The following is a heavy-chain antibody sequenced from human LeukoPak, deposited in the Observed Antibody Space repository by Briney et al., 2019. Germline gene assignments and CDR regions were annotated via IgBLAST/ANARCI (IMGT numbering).Heavy chain of an antibody. Sequence: GGSLRLSCAVSGFTVSGNYMSWVRQAPGKGLEWVSYISSSGSTIYYADSVKGRFTISRDNSKNTLYLQMNSLRAEDTAVYYCAKLSVAGTWFDYWGQGTLVTVSS. CDR3: AKLSVAGTWFDY. V-gene: IGHV3-11*01. CDR2: ISSSGSTI. CDR1: GFTVSGNY. J-gene: IGHJ4*02. D-gene: IGHD6-19*01.